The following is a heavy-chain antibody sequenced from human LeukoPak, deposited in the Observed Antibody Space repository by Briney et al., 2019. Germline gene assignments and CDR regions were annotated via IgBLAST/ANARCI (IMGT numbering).Heavy chain of an antibody. CDR2: INHSGST. J-gene: IGHJ6*02. D-gene: IGHD1-14*01. CDR1: GFTFSSYA. Sequence: GSLRLSCAASGFTFSSYAMSWIRQPPGKGLEWIGEINHSGSTNYNPSLKSRVTISVDTSKNQFSLKLSSVTAADTAVYYCARGKSNLYYYGMDVWGQGTTVTVSS. V-gene: IGHV4-34*01. CDR3: ARGKSNLYYYGMDV.